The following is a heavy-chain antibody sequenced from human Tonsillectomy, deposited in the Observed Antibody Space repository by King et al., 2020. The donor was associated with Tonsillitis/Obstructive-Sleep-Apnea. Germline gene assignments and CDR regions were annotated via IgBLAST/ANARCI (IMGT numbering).Heavy chain of an antibody. V-gene: IGHV4-39*01. CDR2: IYYSGST. Sequence: QLQESGPGLVKPSETLSLTCTVSGGSISSSSYYWGWIRQPPGKGLEWIGSIYYSGSTYYNPSLKSRVTISVDTSKNQFSLKLSSVTAADTAVYYCARQYGSGGPGGYYYYYYMDVWGKGPRSPSP. CDR1: GGSISSSSYY. D-gene: IGHD3-10*01. CDR3: ARQYGSGGPGGYYYYYYMDV. J-gene: IGHJ6*03.